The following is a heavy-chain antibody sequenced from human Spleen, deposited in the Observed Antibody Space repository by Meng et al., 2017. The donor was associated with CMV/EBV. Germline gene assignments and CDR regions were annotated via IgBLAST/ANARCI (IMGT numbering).Heavy chain of an antibody. D-gene: IGHD5-18*01. V-gene: IGHV3-7*01. J-gene: IGHJ6*02. CDR1: GFTFSSYA. CDR2: IKQDGGEE. CDR3: ARTRGHSSVYYGMDV. Sequence: GESMKISCGASGFTFSSYAMTWVRQAPGKGLEWVANIKQDGGEEYYVDSVKGRFTISRDNAKNSLYLQMNSLRAEDTAIYYCARTRGHSSVYYGMDVWGQGTTVTVSS.